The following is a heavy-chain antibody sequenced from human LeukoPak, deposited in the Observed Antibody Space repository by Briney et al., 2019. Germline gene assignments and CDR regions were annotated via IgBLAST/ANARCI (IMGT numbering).Heavy chain of an antibody. V-gene: IGHV1-69*13. D-gene: IGHD5-18*01. J-gene: IGHJ5*02. CDR1: GGTFSSYA. CDR2: IIPIFGTA. CDR3: ARGGLGGVQLWQTPGNNWFDP. Sequence: SVKVSCKASGGTFSSYAISWVRQAPGQGLEWMGGIIPIFGTANYAQKFQGRVTITADESTSTAYMELSSLRSEDTAVYYCARGGLGGVQLWQTPGNNWFDPWGQGTLVTVSS.